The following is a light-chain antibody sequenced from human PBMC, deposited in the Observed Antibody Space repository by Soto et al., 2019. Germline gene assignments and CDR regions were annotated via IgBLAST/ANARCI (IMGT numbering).Light chain of an antibody. Sequence: EIVLTQSPATLSLSPGERATLSCRASQNVGSGLAWYQQRPGQAPRLLLYDASTRAPGIPARFSGSGSGTDFTLTISGLEPEDFAVFYCQQRASWPLTFGGGTKVEIK. V-gene: IGKV3-11*01. CDR3: QQRASWPLT. CDR2: DAS. CDR1: QNVGSG. J-gene: IGKJ4*01.